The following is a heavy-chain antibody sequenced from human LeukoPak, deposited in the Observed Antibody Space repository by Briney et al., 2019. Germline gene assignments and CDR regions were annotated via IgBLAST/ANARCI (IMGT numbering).Heavy chain of an antibody. V-gene: IGHV3-48*02. Sequence: GRSLRLSCAASGFTFSCYGMHWVRQAPGKGLEWVSYISSYSGTISYADSVKGRFAISRDNAKNSLYLQMNSLRDEDTAIYYCAREMGYWGQGTLVTVSS. CDR1: GFTFSCYG. CDR2: ISSYSGTI. D-gene: IGHD5-24*01. CDR3: AREMGY. J-gene: IGHJ4*02.